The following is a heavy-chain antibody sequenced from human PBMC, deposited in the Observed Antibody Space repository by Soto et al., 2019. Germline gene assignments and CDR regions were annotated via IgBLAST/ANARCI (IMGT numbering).Heavy chain of an antibody. J-gene: IGHJ5*02. CDR1: GFSVRSSH. D-gene: IGHD3-10*01. CDR3: ARLGPYDPGIYSFRYNWFDP. V-gene: IGHV3-53*01. CDR2: IYSGGNT. Sequence: EVQLVDSGGGLIQPGGSLRLSCAASGFSVRSSHMNWVRQATGKGLEWVSVIYSGGNTYYAGSVKGRFTISRDNSKNTIYLQMNSLRGEDTAMYYCARLGPYDPGIYSFRYNWFDPWGQGTLVTVSS.